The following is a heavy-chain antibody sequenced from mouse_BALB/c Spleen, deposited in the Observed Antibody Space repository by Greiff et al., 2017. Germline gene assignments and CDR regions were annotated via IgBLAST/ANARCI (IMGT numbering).Heavy chain of an antibody. J-gene: IGHJ3*01. D-gene: IGHD2-1*01. CDR1: GYTFTSYY. Sequence: VQLQQSGPELVKPGASVRISCKASGYTFTSYYIHWVKQRPGQGLEWIGWIYPGNVNTKYNEKFKGKATLTADKSSSTAYMQLSSLTSEDSAVYFCARRDYGNPFAYWGQGTLVTVSA. CDR3: ARRDYGNPFAY. V-gene: IGHV1S56*01. CDR2: IYPGNVNT.